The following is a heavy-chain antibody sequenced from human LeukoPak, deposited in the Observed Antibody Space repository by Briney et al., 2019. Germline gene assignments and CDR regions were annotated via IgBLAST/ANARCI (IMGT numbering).Heavy chain of an antibody. CDR3: ASGLMWSPSIFDP. CDR1: GYTFTSYD. J-gene: IGHJ5*02. V-gene: IGHV1-8*01. Sequence: GASVKVSCKASGYTFTSYDMNWVRQATGQGLEWMGWMNPNSVNTGYAQKFQGRVTMTRNTSISTDYMGLSSLRSEDTAVYYCASGLMWSPSIFDPWGQGTLVTVSS. D-gene: IGHD2-2*01. CDR2: MNPNSVNT.